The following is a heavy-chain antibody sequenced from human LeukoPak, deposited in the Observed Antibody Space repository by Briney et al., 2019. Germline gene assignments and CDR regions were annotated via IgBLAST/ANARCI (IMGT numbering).Heavy chain of an antibody. CDR1: GGSISSYY. CDR3: ARENYSLDY. Sequence: ETLSLTCTVSGGSISSYYWSWIRQPPGKGLEWIGYIYYSGSTNYNPSLKSRVTISVDTSKNQFSLKLSSVTTADTALYYCARENYSLDYWGQGTLVTVSS. D-gene: IGHD2-15*01. CDR2: IYYSGST. J-gene: IGHJ4*02. V-gene: IGHV4-59*01.